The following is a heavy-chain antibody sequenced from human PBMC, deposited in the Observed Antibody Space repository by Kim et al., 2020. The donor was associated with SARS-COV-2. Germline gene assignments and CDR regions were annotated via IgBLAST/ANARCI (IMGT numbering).Heavy chain of an antibody. CDR2: IFSSANT. CDR3: ARVFGYSSSDLCDY. J-gene: IGHJ4*02. D-gene: IGHD6-19*01. CDR1: GAFIESYY. V-gene: IGHV4-59*13. Sequence: SETLSLTCTVSGAFIESYYWSWIRQPPGKGLEWIGYIFSSANTNYNPSLKSRVTMSLDRSKNQFSLKLTSVIAADTAIYYCARVFGYSSSDLCDYWGQG.